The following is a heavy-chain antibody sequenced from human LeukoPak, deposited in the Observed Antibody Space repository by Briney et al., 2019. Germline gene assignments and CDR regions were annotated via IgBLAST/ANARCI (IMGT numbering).Heavy chain of an antibody. J-gene: IGHJ4*02. Sequence: GGSLRLSCAASGFTFSSYAMHWVRQAPGKGLEWVAVTWYDGSNKYYADAVKGRFTISRDNSKNTLYLQMNSLRAEDTAVYFCARDHGDYSGKDYWGQGTLVTVSS. CDR3: ARDHGDYSGKDY. V-gene: IGHV3-33*08. CDR1: GFTFSSYA. D-gene: IGHD4-17*01. CDR2: TWYDGSNK.